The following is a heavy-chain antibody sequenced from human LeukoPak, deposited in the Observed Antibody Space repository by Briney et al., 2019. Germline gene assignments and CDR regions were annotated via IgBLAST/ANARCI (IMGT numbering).Heavy chain of an antibody. J-gene: IGHJ1*01. CDR2: IRYDGSNK. V-gene: IGHV3-30*02. CDR1: GFTFSSYG. D-gene: IGHD1-14*01. Sequence: GGSLRLSCAASGFTFSSYGMHWVRQAPGKGLEWVAFIRYDGSNKYYADSVKGQFTISRDNAKNSLYLQLNSLRAEDTAVYYCARATTRTLEYFQHWGQGTLVTVSS. CDR3: ARATTRTLEYFQH.